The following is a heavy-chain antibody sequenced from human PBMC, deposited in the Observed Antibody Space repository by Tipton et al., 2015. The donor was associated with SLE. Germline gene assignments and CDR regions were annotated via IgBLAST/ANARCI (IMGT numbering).Heavy chain of an antibody. CDR3: ARELNGDYGDYLGYYYGMDV. Sequence: TLSLTCTVSGGSISSHYWNWIRQPPGKGLEWIGYIYYSGSTNYNPSLQSQVTISVDTSKNQFSLKLSSVTAADTAVYYWARELNGDYGDYLGYYYGMDVWGQGTTVTVSS. CDR1: GGSISSHY. CDR2: IYYSGST. V-gene: IGHV4-59*11. J-gene: IGHJ6*02. D-gene: IGHD4-17*01.